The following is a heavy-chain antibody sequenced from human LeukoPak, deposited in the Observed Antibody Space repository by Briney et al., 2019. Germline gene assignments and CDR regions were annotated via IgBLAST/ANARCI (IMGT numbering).Heavy chain of an antibody. D-gene: IGHD5-18*01. CDR3: AGLVHTFMWAYFPS. J-gene: IGHJ5*02. CDR1: GLSMTSYY. CDR2: IFYSGST. Sequence: SETLSLTCIVSGLSMTSYYWSWIRQTPDKGLEWIGYIFYSGSTNYNPSFKSRITMSVDTSKNQFSLNLSSVTAADTAIYYCAGLVHTFMWAYFPSWGQGTLVTVSS. V-gene: IGHV4-59*03.